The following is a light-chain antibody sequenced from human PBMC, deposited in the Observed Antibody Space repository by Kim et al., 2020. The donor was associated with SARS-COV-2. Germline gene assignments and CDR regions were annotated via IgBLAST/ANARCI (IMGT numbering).Light chain of an antibody. CDR3: NSRDSSGNPWV. V-gene: IGLV3-19*01. J-gene: IGLJ3*02. CDR1: SLRNYY. CDR2: GKN. Sequence: ELTQDPAVSVALGQTVRITCQGDSLRNYYANWYQQKPGQAPVLVIDGKNNRPSGIPDRFSGSSSGNTASLTITGAQAEDEADYYCNSRDSSGNPWVFGGGTQLTVL.